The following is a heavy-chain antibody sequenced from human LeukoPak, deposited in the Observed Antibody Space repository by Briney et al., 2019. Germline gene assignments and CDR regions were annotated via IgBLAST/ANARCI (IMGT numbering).Heavy chain of an antibody. V-gene: IGHV1-18*01. Sequence: ASVKVSCKASGYTFSGYGINWVRQAPGQGLEWMGWIRVYNGNPNYAQRFQGRATMTTDTSTSTAYMELRGLRSDDTAVYYCARDLDGSGSYYTDYWGQGTLVTVSS. CDR2: IRVYNGNP. J-gene: IGHJ4*02. CDR1: GYTFSGYG. D-gene: IGHD3-10*01. CDR3: ARDLDGSGSYYTDY.